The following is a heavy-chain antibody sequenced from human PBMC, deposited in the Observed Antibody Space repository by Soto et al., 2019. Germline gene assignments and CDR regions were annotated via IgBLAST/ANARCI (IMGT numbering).Heavy chain of an antibody. J-gene: IGHJ5*02. CDR1: GGSISSSSYY. CDR2: IYYSGST. D-gene: IGHD3-22*01. V-gene: IGHV4-39*01. Sequence: SETLSLTCTVSGGSISSSSYYWGWIRQPPGKRLEWIGSIYYSGSTYYKPSLKSRVTKSVDTSKKQFYLKLSSTTAADTAVYFCARHTYYYDSSGYYSNNWFDPWGQGTLVTVS. CDR3: ARHTYYYDSSGYYSNNWFDP.